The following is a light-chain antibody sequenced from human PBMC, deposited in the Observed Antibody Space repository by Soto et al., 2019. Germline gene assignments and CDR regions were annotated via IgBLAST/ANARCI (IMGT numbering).Light chain of an antibody. CDR1: QSVNDY. Sequence: EIVLTQSPATLSFSPGERATLSCRASQSVNDYLAWYQQKPGQAPRLLIYDASKRATGIPARFSGSGSGTDFTLNICSLEPEDFAVYYCQQRNNWPPLYTFGQGTKLEIK. V-gene: IGKV3-11*01. CDR3: QQRNNWPPLYT. CDR2: DAS. J-gene: IGKJ2*01.